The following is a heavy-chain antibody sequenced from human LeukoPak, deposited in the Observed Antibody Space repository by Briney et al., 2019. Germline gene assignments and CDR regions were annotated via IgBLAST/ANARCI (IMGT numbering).Heavy chain of an antibody. Sequence: GGSLRLSCAASGFAFSDSDMYWVRQAPGKGLEWVGRIRSKANNYATACAVSVKGRFTISRDDSKNTAHLQMNRLKTEDTAVYYCTRRAWGSGWGAFDIWGQGTMVTVPS. CDR3: TRRAWGSGWGAFDI. J-gene: IGHJ3*02. CDR2: IRSKANNYAT. CDR1: GFAFSDSD. D-gene: IGHD6-19*01. V-gene: IGHV3-73*01.